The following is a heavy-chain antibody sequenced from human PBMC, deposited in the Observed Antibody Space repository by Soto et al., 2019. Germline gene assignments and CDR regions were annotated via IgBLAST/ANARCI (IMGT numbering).Heavy chain of an antibody. Sequence: EVQLVESGGGLVQPGGSLRLSCAASGFTFSSYWMHWVRQAPGKGLVWVSRINSDGSSTSYADSVKGRFTISRDNAKNTLYVQMNSLRAEDTAVYYCSRRRMAYYGMDVWGQGTTVTVSS. CDR3: SRRRMAYYGMDV. V-gene: IGHV3-74*01. CDR2: INSDGSST. D-gene: IGHD2-15*01. CDR1: GFTFSSYW. J-gene: IGHJ6*02.